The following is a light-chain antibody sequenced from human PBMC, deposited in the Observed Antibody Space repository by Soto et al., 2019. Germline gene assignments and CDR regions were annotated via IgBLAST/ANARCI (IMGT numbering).Light chain of an antibody. J-gene: IGLJ2*01. CDR3: SSYGGTNSYVV. V-gene: IGLV2-8*01. CDR1: SSDVGAYNF. Sequence: QSALTQPPSASGSPGQSVSISCTGTSSDVGAYNFVSWYQQYPGKAPRLMIYGVNKRPSGVPDRFSGSKSGNTASLTVSGLQAEDEADYFCSSYGGTNSYVVFGGGTKVTVL. CDR2: GVN.